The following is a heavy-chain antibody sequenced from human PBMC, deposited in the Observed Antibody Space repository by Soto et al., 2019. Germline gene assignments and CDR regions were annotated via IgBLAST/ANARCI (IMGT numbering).Heavy chain of an antibody. J-gene: IGHJ4*02. D-gene: IGHD3-10*01. CDR1: GFTFSSYA. V-gene: IGHV3-30-3*01. Sequence: GGSLRLSCAASGFTFSSYAMHWVRQAPCKGLEWVAVISYDGSNKYYADSVKGRFTISRDNSKNTLYLQMNSLRAEDTAVYYCARDPLDGSGSYSHFDYWGQGTLVTVSS. CDR2: ISYDGSNK. CDR3: ARDPLDGSGSYSHFDY.